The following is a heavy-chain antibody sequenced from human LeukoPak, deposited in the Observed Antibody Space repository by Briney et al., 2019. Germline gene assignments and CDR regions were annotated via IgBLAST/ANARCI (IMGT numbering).Heavy chain of an antibody. CDR1: GGSFSGYY. CDR3: ARGKGSSWYMYGMDV. D-gene: IGHD6-13*01. Sequence: PSETLSFTCAVYGGSFSGYYWSWIRKPPGKGLEWIGEINHSGSTNYNPSLKSRVIISVDTSKNQFSLKLSSVTAADTAVYYCARGKGSSWYMYGMDVWGQGTTVTVSS. J-gene: IGHJ6*02. V-gene: IGHV4-34*01. CDR2: INHSGST.